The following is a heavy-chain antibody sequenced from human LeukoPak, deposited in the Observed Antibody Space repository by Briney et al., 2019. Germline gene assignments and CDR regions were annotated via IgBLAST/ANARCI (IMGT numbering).Heavy chain of an antibody. V-gene: IGHV1-8*01. J-gene: IGHJ5*02. CDR3: ARGTITMVRGLIIRFNWFDP. CDR2: MNPNSGNT. Sequence: ASVKVSCKASGYTFTSYDINWVRQAPGQGLEWMGWMNPNSGNTGSAQKFQGRVTMTRSTSISTAYMELSSLRSEDTAVYYCARGTITMVRGLIIRFNWFDPWGQGTLVTVSS. CDR1: GYTFTSYD. D-gene: IGHD3-10*01.